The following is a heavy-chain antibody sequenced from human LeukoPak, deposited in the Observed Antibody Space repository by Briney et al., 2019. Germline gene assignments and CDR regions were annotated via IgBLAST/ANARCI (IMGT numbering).Heavy chain of an antibody. CDR1: GYTFTSYG. CDR2: ISAHNGNT. Sequence: GASVKVSCKASGYTFTSYGISWVRQAPGQGLEWMGWISAHNGNTNYAQKLQGRVTMTTDTSTSTAYMELRSLRSDDTAVYYCARSGGYSGYDFAAGWFDPWGQGTLVTVSS. J-gene: IGHJ5*02. V-gene: IGHV1-18*01. CDR3: ARSGGYSGYDFAAGWFDP. D-gene: IGHD5-12*01.